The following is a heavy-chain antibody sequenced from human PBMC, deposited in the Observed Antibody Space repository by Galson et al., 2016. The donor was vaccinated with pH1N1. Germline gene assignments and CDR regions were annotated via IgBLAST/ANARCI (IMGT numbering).Heavy chain of an antibody. CDR3: ARSTKGVSTGHFDS. CDR1: GYSFSNYW. V-gene: IGHV5-51*03. J-gene: IGHJ4*02. Sequence: QSGAEVKKPRESLRISCKGFGYSFSNYWIAWVRQMPGKGLECMGVIYPGDSDTKYNPSLEGQVVISADKSISSVFLQWNSLEASDTAMYYCARSTKGVSTGHFDSWGQGTLVTVSS. D-gene: IGHD1-1*01. CDR2: IYPGDSDT.